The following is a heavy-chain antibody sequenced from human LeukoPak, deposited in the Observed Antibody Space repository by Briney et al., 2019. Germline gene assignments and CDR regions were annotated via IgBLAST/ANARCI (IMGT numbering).Heavy chain of an antibody. CDR3: ARQGGSSSPYYYYYMDV. D-gene: IGHD6-13*01. Sequence: PSETVSLTCAVSGYSISSGYYWGWFRQPPGKGLEWIGCVYHSGSTYYNPSLKSRVTISVDTSKNQFSLKLSSVTAADTAVYYCARQGGSSSPYYYYYMDVWGKGTTLTAAS. J-gene: IGHJ6*03. CDR2: VYHSGST. CDR1: GYSISSGYY. V-gene: IGHV4-38-2*01.